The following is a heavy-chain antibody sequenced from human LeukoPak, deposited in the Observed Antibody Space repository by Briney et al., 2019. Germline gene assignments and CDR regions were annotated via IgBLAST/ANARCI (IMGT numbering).Heavy chain of an antibody. D-gene: IGHD5/OR15-5a*01. CDR3: TTEDVYGFPNFDY. CDR2: IKSKTDGGTT. V-gene: IGHV3-15*01. J-gene: IGHJ4*02. CDR1: GFTFSNAW. Sequence: PGGSLRLSCAASGFTFSNAWMSWVRQALGKGLEWVGRIKSKTDGGTTDYAAPVKGRFTISRDDSKNTLYLQMNSLKTEDTAVYYCTTEDVYGFPNFDYWGQGTLVTVSS.